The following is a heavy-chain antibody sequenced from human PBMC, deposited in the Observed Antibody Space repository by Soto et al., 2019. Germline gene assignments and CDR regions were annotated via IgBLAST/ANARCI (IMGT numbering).Heavy chain of an antibody. CDR2: IFVGSGNS. J-gene: IGHJ4*02. D-gene: IGHD3-22*01. V-gene: IGHV1-58*02. CDR3: AADLRYYYDSSGYFPFDY. Sequence: SVKVSCKASGGTFSSYTISWVRQAPGQLLDWIGCIFVGSGNSNYSRKFQERVTITRDMSTSTAYMELSSLRSEDTAVYYCAADLRYYYDSSGYFPFDYWGQGTLVTVSS. CDR1: GGTFSSYT.